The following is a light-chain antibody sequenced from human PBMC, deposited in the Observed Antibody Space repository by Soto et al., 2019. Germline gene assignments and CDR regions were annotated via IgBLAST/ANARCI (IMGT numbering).Light chain of an antibody. CDR3: QQSYSIPLT. V-gene: IGKV1-39*01. CDR2: AAS. J-gene: IGKJ4*01. CDR1: QSISRD. Sequence: DIQMTQSPSSLSASVGDRVTITCRASQSISRDLNWYQQKPGKAPKLLIYAASTLQSGVPLRFSGSGSGTDFTLTISSLQPEDFASYYCQQSYSIPLTFGGGTKVEIK.